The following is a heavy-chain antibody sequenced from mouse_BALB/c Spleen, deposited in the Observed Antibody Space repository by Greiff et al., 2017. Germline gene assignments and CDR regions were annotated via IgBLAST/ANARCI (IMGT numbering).Heavy chain of an antibody. CDR1: GFTFSDYY. Sequence: EVQVVESGGGLVKPGGSLKLSCAASGFTFSDYYMYWVRQTPEKGLEWIATISDGGGYTYYPDSVKGQVTISTDNAKNTLYLQMSRLKSEDTAMYDVASDYAGSSYGYWYFEFWGAGTTVTVSS. J-gene: IGHJ1*01. CDR2: ISDGGGYT. V-gene: IGHV5-4*02. D-gene: IGHD1-1*01. CDR3: ASDYAGSSYGYWYFEF.